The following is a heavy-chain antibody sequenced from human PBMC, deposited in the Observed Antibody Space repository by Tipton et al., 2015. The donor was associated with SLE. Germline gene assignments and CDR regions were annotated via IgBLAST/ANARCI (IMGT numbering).Heavy chain of an antibody. V-gene: IGHV1-18*01. D-gene: IGHD3-10*01. CDR1: GYPFTSYT. Sequence: QLVQSGAEVEKPGASVKVSCKASGYPFTSYTITWVRQAPGQGLEWMGWISVYNLNTKYAQKLQGRVTMAIDTSTSTAYMELRSLTSDDTAVYYCAGGFYYGSGTFSDFEYWGQGTLATVSS. J-gene: IGHJ4*02. CDR3: AGGFYYGSGTFSDFEY. CDR2: ISVYNLNT.